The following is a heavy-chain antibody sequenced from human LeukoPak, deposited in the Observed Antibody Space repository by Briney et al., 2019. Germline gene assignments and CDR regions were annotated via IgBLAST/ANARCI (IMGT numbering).Heavy chain of an antibody. V-gene: IGHV3-23*01. J-gene: IGHJ4*02. CDR3: AKDFPKRITMIVVVITYFGY. CDR2: ISGSGGST. D-gene: IGHD3-22*01. CDR1: GFTFSNYA. Sequence: GGSLRLSCAASGFTFSNYAMSWVRQAPGKGLEWVSGISGSGGSTYYADSVKGRFTISRDNSKNTLYLQMNSLRAEDTAVYYCAKDFPKRITMIVVVITYFGYWGQGTLVTVSS.